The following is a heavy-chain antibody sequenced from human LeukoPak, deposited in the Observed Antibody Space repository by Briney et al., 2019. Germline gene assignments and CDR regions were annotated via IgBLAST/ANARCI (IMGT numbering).Heavy chain of an antibody. J-gene: IGHJ4*02. Sequence: SETLSLTCAVSGGSISSGGYSWSWLRQPPGKGLEWFGYIYHSGSTYYNPSLKSRVTISVDRSKNQFSLKLSSVTAADTAVYYCARGEGRGSGSYYPYYFDYWGQGTLVTVSS. CDR2: IYHSGST. D-gene: IGHD3-10*01. CDR3: ARGEGRGSGSYYPYYFDY. V-gene: IGHV4-30-2*01. CDR1: GGSISSGGYS.